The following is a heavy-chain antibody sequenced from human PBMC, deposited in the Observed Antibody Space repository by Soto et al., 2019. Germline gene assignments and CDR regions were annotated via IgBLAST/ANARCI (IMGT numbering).Heavy chain of an antibody. CDR3: ARANGMDV. CDR1: GFTFSRYD. Sequence: EVQLVESGGGLIQPGGSLRLSCTSSGFTFSRYDINWVRQAPGKGLQWISYISATNIMYYADSVRGRFSISRDNAKNSLFLQMNSLRDEDTAVYYCARANGMDVWGQGPTVIVSS. V-gene: IGHV3-48*02. CDR2: ISATNIM. J-gene: IGHJ6*02.